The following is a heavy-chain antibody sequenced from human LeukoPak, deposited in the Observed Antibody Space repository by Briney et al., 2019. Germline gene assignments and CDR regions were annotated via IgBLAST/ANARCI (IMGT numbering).Heavy chain of an antibody. Sequence: GGSLRLSCAASGFTFSDYYMSWIRQAPGKGLEWVSYISSRGSTIYYADSVKGRFTISRDNAKNSLYLQMNSLRAEDTAVYYCARVNDFWSGYSPDYWGQGTLVTVSS. CDR2: ISSRGSTI. J-gene: IGHJ4*02. D-gene: IGHD3-3*01. V-gene: IGHV3-11*01. CDR3: ARVNDFWSGYSPDY. CDR1: GFTFSDYY.